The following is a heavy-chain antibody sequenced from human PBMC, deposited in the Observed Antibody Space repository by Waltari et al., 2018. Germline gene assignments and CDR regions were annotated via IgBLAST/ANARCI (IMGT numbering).Heavy chain of an antibody. CDR1: GFSFTGYW. J-gene: IGHJ4*02. CDR2: IKQDGSEK. CDR3: ARGRGYSYGYFDY. V-gene: IGHV3-7*01. Sequence: EVQLLESGGGLVQHGGSLRRSCVASGFSFTGYWMSWVRQAPGKGLEWVANIKQDGSEKYCVDSVKGRFTISRDNAKNSLYLQMNSLRAEDTAVYYCARGRGYSYGYFDYWGQGILVTVSS. D-gene: IGHD5-18*01.